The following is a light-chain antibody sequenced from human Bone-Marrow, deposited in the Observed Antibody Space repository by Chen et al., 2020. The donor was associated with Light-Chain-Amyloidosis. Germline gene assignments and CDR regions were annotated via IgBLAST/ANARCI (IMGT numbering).Light chain of an antibody. CDR2: DDS. V-gene: IGLV3-21*02. Sequence: SYVLTQPSSVSVAPGQTAPIACGGNNIGSTSVHWYQQTPGQAPLLVVYDDSDRPSGIPVRLSGSYSGNTATLTISRVEAGDEADYYCQVWDRSSDRPVFGGGTKLTVL. CDR3: QVWDRSSDRPV. J-gene: IGLJ3*02. CDR1: NIGSTS.